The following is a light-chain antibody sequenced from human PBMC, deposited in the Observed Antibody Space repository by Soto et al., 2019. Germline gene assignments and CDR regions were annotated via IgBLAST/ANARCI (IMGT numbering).Light chain of an antibody. CDR1: QSISTH. CDR2: AAS. V-gene: IGKV1-39*01. Sequence: DIHMTQSPSSLAASVGDRVSITCRASQSISTHLSWYQQKPGKAPKLLIYAASSLQSWVPSRFTGSGSGTDFTLTISSLQPEDFATYYCQQTYTSWWTFGQGTKVEIK. CDR3: QQTYTSWWT. J-gene: IGKJ1*01.